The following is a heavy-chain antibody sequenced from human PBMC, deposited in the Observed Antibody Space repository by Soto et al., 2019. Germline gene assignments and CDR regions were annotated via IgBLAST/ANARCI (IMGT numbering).Heavy chain of an antibody. J-gene: IGHJ6*02. D-gene: IGHD1-7*01. CDR2: IIPIFGTA. Sequence: GASVKVSCKASGGTFSSYAISWVRQAPGQGLEWMGGIIPIFGTANYAQKFQGRVTITADESTSTAYMELSSLRSEDTAVYYCATDFGRRVTGTRYYGMDVWGQGTTGTVSS. CDR3: ATDFGRRVTGTRYYGMDV. V-gene: IGHV1-69*13. CDR1: GGTFSSYA.